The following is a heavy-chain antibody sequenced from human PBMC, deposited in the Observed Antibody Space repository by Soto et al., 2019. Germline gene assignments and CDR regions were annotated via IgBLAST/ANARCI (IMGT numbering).Heavy chain of an antibody. J-gene: IGHJ5*02. CDR3: ARGGHYQLLSWFDP. V-gene: IGHV4-59*01. Sequence: PSETLSLTCTVSGGSMSNYYWSWLRQPPGKGLEWIGYIYYSGNANYHPSVRGRVTISIDTSKNQFSLKLNSVTAADTAVYYCARGGHYQLLSWFDPWGQGTLVTVSS. CDR2: IYYSGNA. CDR1: GGSMSNYY. D-gene: IGHD2-2*01.